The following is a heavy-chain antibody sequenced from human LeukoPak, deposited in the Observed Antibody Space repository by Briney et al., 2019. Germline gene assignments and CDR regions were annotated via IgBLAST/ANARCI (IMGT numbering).Heavy chain of an antibody. D-gene: IGHD3-3*01. Sequence: SETLSLTCTVSGGSISSSTDSWGWIRQPPGKGLEWIGSIYYSGRSYYKVSLKSRVTISVDTSNNQFSLKLSSVTAADTALYYCARAPLSSAYLHYYSMDVWGKGTTVTVSS. CDR2: IYYSGRS. CDR1: GGSISSSTDS. CDR3: ARAPLSSAYLHYYSMDV. V-gene: IGHV4-39*07. J-gene: IGHJ6*03.